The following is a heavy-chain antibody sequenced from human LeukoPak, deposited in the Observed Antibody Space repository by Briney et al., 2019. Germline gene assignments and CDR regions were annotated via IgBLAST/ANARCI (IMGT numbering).Heavy chain of an antibody. J-gene: IGHJ6*02. CDR2: ISTSSSYI. CDR1: GFTFSSYS. CDR3: ARDLGIFLDV. Sequence: GGSLRLSCAASGFTFSSYSMNWVRQAPGTGLEWVSSISTSSSYIYYADSVKGRFTISRDNAKNSLYLQMNSLRAEDTAVYYCARDLGIFLDVWGQGTTVTVSS. D-gene: IGHD1-14*01. V-gene: IGHV3-21*01.